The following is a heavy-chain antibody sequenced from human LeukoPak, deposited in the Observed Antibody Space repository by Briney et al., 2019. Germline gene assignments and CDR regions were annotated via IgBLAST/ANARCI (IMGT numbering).Heavy chain of an antibody. J-gene: IGHJ4*02. Sequence: PSETLSLTCTVSGGSISSYYWSWIRQPPGKGLEWIGSIYYSGSTYYNPSLKSRVTISVDTSKNQFSLKLSSVTAADTAVYYCARLLGIAVAGVDYWGQGTLVTVSS. CDR1: GGSISSYY. CDR3: ARLLGIAVAGVDY. CDR2: IYYSGST. V-gene: IGHV4-59*05. D-gene: IGHD6-19*01.